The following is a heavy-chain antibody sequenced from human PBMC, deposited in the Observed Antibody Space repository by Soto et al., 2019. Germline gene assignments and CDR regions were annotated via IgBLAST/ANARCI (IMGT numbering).Heavy chain of an antibody. V-gene: IGHV1-2*04. J-gene: IGHJ6*02. Sequence: ASVKVSCKSPVYTFTGYYIHWVRQAPGQGLEWMGWINPNSGGTNYAQKFQGWVTMTRDTSISTAYMELSRLRSDDTAVYYCARDVTTGYSSSWYQGSIKVHYYGMDVWGQGTTVTVSS. CDR1: VYTFTGYY. D-gene: IGHD6-13*01. CDR3: ARDVTTGYSSSWYQGSIKVHYYGMDV. CDR2: INPNSGGT.